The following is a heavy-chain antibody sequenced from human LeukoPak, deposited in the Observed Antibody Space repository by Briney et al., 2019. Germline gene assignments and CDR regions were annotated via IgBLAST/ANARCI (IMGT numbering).Heavy chain of an antibody. CDR2: ISYRSNI. J-gene: IGHJ4*02. V-gene: IGHV3-21*01. CDR1: GFTFSSYA. CDR3: AGRYCSNGLCPFDY. D-gene: IGHD2-8*01. Sequence: GGSLRLSCAASGFTFSSYAMSWVRQAPGKGLEWVSSISYRSNIYYADSVKGRFTISRDNAQNSLYLQMNGLRAEDTAVYYCAGRYCSNGLCPFDYWGQGILVTVSS.